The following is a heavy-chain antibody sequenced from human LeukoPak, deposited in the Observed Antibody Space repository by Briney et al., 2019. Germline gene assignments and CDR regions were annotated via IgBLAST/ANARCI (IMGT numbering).Heavy chain of an antibody. CDR3: TRPNEGNWSDP. J-gene: IGHJ5*02. Sequence: PGGSLRLSCEASGFTFGGSAIHWVRQASGQGLEWVGRIRDKAKSYATAYAASVKGRFTISRDDSKNTAYLQMNSLKTEDTAVYYCTRPNEGNWSDPWVQGTLVTVSS. CDR1: GFTFGGSA. V-gene: IGHV3-73*01. CDR2: IRDKAKSYAT. D-gene: IGHD1-1*01.